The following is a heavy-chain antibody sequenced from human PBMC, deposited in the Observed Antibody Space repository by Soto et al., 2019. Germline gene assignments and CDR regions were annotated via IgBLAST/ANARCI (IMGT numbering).Heavy chain of an antibody. CDR2: IYYSGST. Sequence: QLQLQESGPGLVKPSETLSLTCTVSGGSISSSSYYWGWIRQPPGKGLEWIGSIYYSGSTYYNPSLKSRVTISVDTSKNQFSLKLSSVTAADTAVYYCAGGQWELLPPEDYWGQGTLVTVSS. CDR3: AGGQWELLPPEDY. J-gene: IGHJ4*02. V-gene: IGHV4-39*01. D-gene: IGHD1-26*01. CDR1: GGSISSSSYY.